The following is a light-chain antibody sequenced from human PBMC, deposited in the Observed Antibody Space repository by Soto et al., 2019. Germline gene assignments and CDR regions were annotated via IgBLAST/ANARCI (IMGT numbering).Light chain of an antibody. CDR3: CSYAGSSTFYV. CDR2: EVS. V-gene: IGLV2-23*02. CDR1: SSGVGSYNL. Sequence: QSALTQPASVSGSPGQSITISCTGTSSGVGSYNLVSWYQQLPGKAPKLMMYEVSKRPSGVSSRFSGSKSGNTASLTISGLQAEDEADYYCCSYAGSSTFYVFGTGTKLTVL. J-gene: IGLJ1*01.